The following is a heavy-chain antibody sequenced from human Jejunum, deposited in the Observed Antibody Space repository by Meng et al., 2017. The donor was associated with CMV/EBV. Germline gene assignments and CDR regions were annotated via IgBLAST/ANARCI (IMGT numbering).Heavy chain of an antibody. CDR2: ISWDCGSI. V-gene: IGHV3-9*01. D-gene: IGHD2-15*01. J-gene: IGHJ6*02. Sequence: RQAPGKGLEWVSGISWDCGSIGYAGSVKGRFTISRDNAKKSLHLQMNNLTAADTAFYYCAKDIRYCSGGACTPGNYDYFYGMDVWGQGTTVTVSS. CDR3: AKDIRYCSGGACTPGNYDYFYGMDV.